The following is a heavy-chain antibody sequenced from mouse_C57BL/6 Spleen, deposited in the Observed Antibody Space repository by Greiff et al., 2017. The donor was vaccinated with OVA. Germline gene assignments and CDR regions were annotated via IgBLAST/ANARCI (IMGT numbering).Heavy chain of an antibody. V-gene: IGHV1-26*01. Sequence: VQLQQSGPELVKPGASVKISCKASGYTFTDYYMNWVKQSHGKSLEWIGDINPNNGGTSYNQKFKGKATLTVEKSSSTAYMELRSLTSEDSAVYYCARGYYGSSYDYWGQGTTLTVSS. CDR3: ARGYYGSSYDY. D-gene: IGHD1-1*01. CDR2: INPNNGGT. CDR1: GYTFTDYY. J-gene: IGHJ2*01.